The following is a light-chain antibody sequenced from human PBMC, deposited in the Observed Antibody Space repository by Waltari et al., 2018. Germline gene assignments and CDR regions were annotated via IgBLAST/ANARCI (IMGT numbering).Light chain of an antibody. Sequence: DIVLTQSPGALSLSPGERATLSCRASQSVGRSLAWYQQKPGQAPRLLIYDTSSRATGTPGRFSSSGSGTDFSLAISSLEPEDFAVYFCQHYVNLPVTFGQGTKVEI. V-gene: IGKV3-20*01. CDR3: QHYVNLPVT. CDR2: DTS. CDR1: QSVGRS. J-gene: IGKJ1*01.